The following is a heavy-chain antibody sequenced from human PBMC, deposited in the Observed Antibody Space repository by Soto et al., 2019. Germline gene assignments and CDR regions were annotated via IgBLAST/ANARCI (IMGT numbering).Heavy chain of an antibody. CDR2: IYHSGSI. CDR1: NASISSRKW. Sequence: PSETLSLTCTVSNASISSRKWWTWFRQTPGKGLEWIGEIYHSGSINHNPSLKSRVTMSVDKSKNQFSLKMTSVTAADTGVYYCASKFGELLADAFDIWGQGTVVTVSS. D-gene: IGHD3-10*01. J-gene: IGHJ3*02. CDR3: ASKFGELLADAFDI. V-gene: IGHV4-4*02.